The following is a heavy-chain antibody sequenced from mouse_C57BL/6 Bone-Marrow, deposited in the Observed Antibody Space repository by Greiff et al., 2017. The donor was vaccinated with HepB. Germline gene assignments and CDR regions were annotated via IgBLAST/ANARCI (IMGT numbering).Heavy chain of an antibody. V-gene: IGHV5-4*03. CDR3: ASDYDYDDAMDY. CDR1: GFTFSSYA. J-gene: IGHJ4*01. D-gene: IGHD2-4*01. CDR2: ISDGGSYT. Sequence: EVKLVESGGGLVKPGGSLKLSCAASGFTFSSYAMSWVRQTPEKRLEWVATISDGGSYTYYPDNVKGRFTISRDNAKNNLYLQMSHLKSEDTAMYYCASDYDYDDAMDYWGQGTSVTVSS.